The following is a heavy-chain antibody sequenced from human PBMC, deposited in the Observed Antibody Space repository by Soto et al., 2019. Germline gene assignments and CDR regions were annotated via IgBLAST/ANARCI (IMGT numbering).Heavy chain of an antibody. V-gene: IGHV3-23*01. J-gene: IGHJ4*02. CDR2: ISGSGGGST. CDR1: GFTFSSYA. D-gene: IGHD6-19*01. CDR3: AKVGFGSDWYPYYFDC. Sequence: PGGSLRLSCAASGFTFSSYAMKWVRQAPGKGLEWVSAISGSGGGSTYYADSVKDRFTISRDDSKDTLYLQMNSLRAEDTAVYYCAKVGFGSDWYPYYFDCWGQGTLVTVSS.